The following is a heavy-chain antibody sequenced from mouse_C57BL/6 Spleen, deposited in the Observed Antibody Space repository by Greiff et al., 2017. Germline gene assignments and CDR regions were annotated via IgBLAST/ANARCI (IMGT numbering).Heavy chain of an antibody. CDR2: IDPSDSYT. V-gene: IGHV1-69*01. J-gene: IGHJ1*03. CDR1: GYTFTSYW. CDR3: ARAEGNYWYFDV. Sequence: QVLLQQPGAELVMPGASVKLSCKASGYTFTSYWMHWVKQRPGQGLEWIGEIDPSDSYTNYNQKFKGKSTLTVDKSSSTAYMQLSSLTSEDSAVYYCARAEGNYWYFDVWGTGTTVTVSS. D-gene: IGHD2-1*01.